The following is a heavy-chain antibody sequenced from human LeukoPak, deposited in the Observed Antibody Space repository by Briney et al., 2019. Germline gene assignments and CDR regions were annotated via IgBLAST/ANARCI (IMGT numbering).Heavy chain of an antibody. CDR3: ARAIRTGLGIGSFDG. D-gene: IGHD7-27*01. V-gene: IGHV4-38-2*02. CDR1: GYSISNGYF. CDR2: IYHSGSI. J-gene: IGHJ4*02. Sequence: SETLSLTCTVSGYSISNGYFWGWIRQPPGKGLECIGTIYHSGSIYYNPSLKGRVTISVDTSKNQFSLKLNSLTAADTAVYYCARAIRTGLGIGSFDGWGQGTLVNVSS.